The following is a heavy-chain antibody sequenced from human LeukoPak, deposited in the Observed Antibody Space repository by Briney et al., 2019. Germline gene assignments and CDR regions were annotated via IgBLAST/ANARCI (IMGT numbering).Heavy chain of an antibody. CDR1: GFTFSSYW. D-gene: IGHD6-6*01. CDR2: INNDGSST. CDR3: ARTGIAARPTVWFDP. J-gene: IGHJ5*02. V-gene: IGHV3-74*01. Sequence: GGSLRLSCAASGFTFSSYWMHWARQAPGKGLVWVSRINNDGSSTSYADSVKGRFTISRDNAKNTLYLQMNSLRAEDTAVYYCARTGIAARPTVWFDPWGQGTLVTVSS.